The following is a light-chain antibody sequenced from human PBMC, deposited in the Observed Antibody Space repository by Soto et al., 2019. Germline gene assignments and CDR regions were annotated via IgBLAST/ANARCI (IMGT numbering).Light chain of an antibody. Sequence: DILMTQSPSSLSASVGDSVTLTCRTSQPISTYLNWYQHKSGRVPQLLIYAASSLQTGVPSRFRGSGSGTEFTLTIRSLQPDDSAPYCCQQSFRVPRTFGQGTKVEI. CDR1: QPISTY. CDR3: QQSFRVPRT. J-gene: IGKJ1*01. V-gene: IGKV1-39*01. CDR2: AAS.